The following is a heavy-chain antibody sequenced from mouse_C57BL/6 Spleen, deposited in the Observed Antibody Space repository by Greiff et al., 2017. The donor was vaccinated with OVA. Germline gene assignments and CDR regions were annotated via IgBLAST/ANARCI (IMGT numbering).Heavy chain of an antibody. J-gene: IGHJ4*01. CDR1: GYTFTSYW. V-gene: IGHV1-69*01. Sequence: VQLQQPGAELVMPGASVKLSCKASGYTFTSYWMHWVKQRPGQGLEWIGEIDPSDSYTNYNQKFKGKSTLTVDKSSSTAYLQLSSLPSADSAVSYCASRGDGYCLSAMVYWGQGPSVTVSS. CDR2: IDPSDSYT. CDR3: ASRGDGYCLSAMVY. D-gene: IGHD2-3*01.